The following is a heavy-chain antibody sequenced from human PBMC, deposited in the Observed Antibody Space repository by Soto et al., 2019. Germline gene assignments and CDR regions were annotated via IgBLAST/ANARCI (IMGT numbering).Heavy chain of an antibody. D-gene: IGHD2-2*01. CDR3: AMTDTHCSSTSCHPSI. V-gene: IGHV1-46*01. Sequence: GASVKVSCKASGYTFTSYYMHWVRQAPGQGLEWMGIINPSGGSTSYAQKFQGRVTMTRDTSTSTVYMELSSLRSEDTAVYYCAMTDTHCSSTSCHPSIWGQGTLVTVSS. J-gene: IGHJ4*02. CDR2: INPSGGST. CDR1: GYTFTSYY.